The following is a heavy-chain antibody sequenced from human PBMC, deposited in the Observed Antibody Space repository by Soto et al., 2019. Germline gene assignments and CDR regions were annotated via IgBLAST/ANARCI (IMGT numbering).Heavy chain of an antibody. J-gene: IGHJ5*02. V-gene: IGHV3-21*01. CDR3: AGELGYCSGGSCYSGWFDP. D-gene: IGHD2-15*01. CDR1: GFTFSSYS. Sequence: GGSLRLSCAASGFTFSSYSMNWVRQAPGKGLEWVSSISSSSSYIYYADSVKGRFTISRDNAKNSLYLQMNSLRAEDTAVYYCAGELGYCSGGSCYSGWFDPWGQGTLVTVSS. CDR2: ISSSSSYI.